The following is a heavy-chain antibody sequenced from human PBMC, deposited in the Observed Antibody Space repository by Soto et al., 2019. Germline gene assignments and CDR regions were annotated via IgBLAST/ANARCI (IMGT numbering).Heavy chain of an antibody. Sequence: QVQLVQSGAEVKKHGASVKVSCKASGYNFTSYDINWVRQATGQGLEWMGWMNPNSCNTCYAQKFQGRGSMTRNTSISPAYRALSSLRAEDTAVYYCATEKTSYGMDVWGQGTTVTVSS. CDR1: GYNFTSYD. CDR3: ATEKTSYGMDV. V-gene: IGHV1-8*01. J-gene: IGHJ6*02. CDR2: MNPNSCNT.